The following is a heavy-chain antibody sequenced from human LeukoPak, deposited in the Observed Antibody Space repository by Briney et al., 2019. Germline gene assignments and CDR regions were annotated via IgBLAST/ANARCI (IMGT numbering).Heavy chain of an antibody. J-gene: IGHJ6*02. D-gene: IGHD1-14*01. CDR2: INHEGGNI. V-gene: IGHV3-7*01. CDR3: ATYINWVAGDV. CDR1: GFTFSNSW. Sequence: GGSLRLSCAASGFTFSNSWMSWFRQAPGKGLEWVANINHEGGNIYYVDSVKGRFTISRDNARNSLSLQLNSLRAEDTAVYYCATYINWVAGDVWGQGTTVTVSS.